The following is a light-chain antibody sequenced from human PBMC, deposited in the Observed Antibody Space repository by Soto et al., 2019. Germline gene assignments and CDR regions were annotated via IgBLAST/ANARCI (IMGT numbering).Light chain of an antibody. CDR1: SSAVGAYNY. V-gene: IGLV2-14*01. J-gene: IGLJ1*01. Sequence: QSVLAQPASLSGSPGQSIAISCTGTSSAVGAYNYVSWYQQHPGKAPKLIVHEVSDRPSGVSDRFSGSKSGNTASLTISGLQAEDEADYYCSSYTGAYTLVFGTGTKVTVL. CDR2: EVS. CDR3: SSYTGAYTLV.